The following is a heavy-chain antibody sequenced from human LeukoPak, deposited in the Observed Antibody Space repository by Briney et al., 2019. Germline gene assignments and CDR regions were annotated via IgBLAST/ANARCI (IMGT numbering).Heavy chain of an antibody. CDR1: GYTFTSYG. Sequence: ASVKVSCKASGYTFTSYGISWVRQAPGQGLEWMGWISAYNGNTDYAQKLQGRVTMTTDTSTSTVYMELRSLRSDDTAVYYCARFWSGYDYWGQGTLVTVSS. CDR2: ISAYNGNT. V-gene: IGHV1-18*01. J-gene: IGHJ4*02. CDR3: ARFWSGYDY. D-gene: IGHD3-3*01.